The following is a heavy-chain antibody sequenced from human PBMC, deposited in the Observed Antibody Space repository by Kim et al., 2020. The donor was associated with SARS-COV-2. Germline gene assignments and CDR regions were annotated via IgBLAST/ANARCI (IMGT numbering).Heavy chain of an antibody. CDR3: AKVAYYDFWSGYYS. Sequence: ADSVKGRFTISRDNSKNTLYLQMNSLRAEDTAVYYCAKVAYYDFWSGYYSWGQGTLVTVSS. V-gene: IGHV3-30*02. D-gene: IGHD3-3*01. J-gene: IGHJ4*02.